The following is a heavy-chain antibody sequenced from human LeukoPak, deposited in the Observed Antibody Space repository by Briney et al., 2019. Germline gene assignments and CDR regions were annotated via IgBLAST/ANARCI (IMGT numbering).Heavy chain of an antibody. J-gene: IGHJ4*02. Sequence: PSETLSLTCTVSGGSIGNYYWSWVRQPPGKGLEWIAYIDYSGSTRYNPSLQSRVSISVDTSKNQFSLRLSAATAADSAVYYCARSALGFCSGGTCPYYFDHWGQGNLVTVSS. D-gene: IGHD2-15*01. CDR3: ARSALGFCSGGTCPYYFDH. V-gene: IGHV4-59*01. CDR2: IDYSGST. CDR1: GGSIGNYY.